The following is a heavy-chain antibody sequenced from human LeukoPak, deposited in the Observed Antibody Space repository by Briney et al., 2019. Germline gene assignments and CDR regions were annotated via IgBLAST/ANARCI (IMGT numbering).Heavy chain of an antibody. CDR3: AREGPLPRYSSSWYIGCAPEFCRPSNFDY. V-gene: IGHV1-46*01. Sequence: GASVMVSCKASGYTFAKSYIHWVRQAPGQGLEWMGLINPPGGSTTYTQKFQGRVTMTRDMSTSTVYMELSRLRSDDTAVYYCAREGPLPRYSSSWYIGCAPEFCRPSNFDYWGQGTLVTVSS. J-gene: IGHJ4*02. CDR1: GYTFAKSY. D-gene: IGHD6-13*01. CDR2: INPPGGST.